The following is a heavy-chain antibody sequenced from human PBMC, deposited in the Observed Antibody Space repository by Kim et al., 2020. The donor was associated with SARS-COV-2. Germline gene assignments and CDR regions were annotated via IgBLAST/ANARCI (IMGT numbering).Heavy chain of an antibody. CDR1: GYIFTDYY. CDR2: ISPSSGGT. J-gene: IGHJ5*01. D-gene: IGHD2-2*01. V-gene: IGHV1-2*02. Sequence: ASVKVSCKASGYIFTDYYLHWVRQAPGQGLEWMAWISPSSGGTNSAQKFQGRVTMTRDTSISTAYMEISRLTSDDTAVYYCARGLHCSSPSCYLFYSWG. CDR3: ARGLHCSSPSCYLFYS.